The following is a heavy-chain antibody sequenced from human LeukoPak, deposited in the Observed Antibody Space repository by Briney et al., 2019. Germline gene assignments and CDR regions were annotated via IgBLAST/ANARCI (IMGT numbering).Heavy chain of an antibody. D-gene: IGHD2/OR15-2a*01. CDR3: AEENDYGDY. V-gene: IGHV1-69*05. Sequence: ASVKVSCKASGGTFSSYAISWVRQAPGQGLEWMGRIIPIFGTANYAQKSQGRVTITTDESTSTAYMELSSLRSEDTAVYYCAEENDYGDYWGQGTLVTVSS. J-gene: IGHJ4*02. CDR1: GGTFSSYA. CDR2: IIPIFGTA.